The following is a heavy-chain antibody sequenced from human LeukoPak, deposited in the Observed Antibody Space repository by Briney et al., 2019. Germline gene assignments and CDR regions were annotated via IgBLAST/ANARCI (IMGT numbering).Heavy chain of an antibody. J-gene: IGHJ4*02. D-gene: IGHD3-22*01. CDR1: GYTFTGYY. CDR2: INPNSGGT. CDR3: ARGRGYYDSSGAQGY. Sequence: SVKVSCKASGYTFTGYYMHWVRQAPGQGLEWMGWINPNSGGTNYAQKFQGRVTMTRDTSISTAYMELSRLRSDDTAVYYCARGRGYYDSSGAQGYWGQGTLVTVSS. V-gene: IGHV1-2*02.